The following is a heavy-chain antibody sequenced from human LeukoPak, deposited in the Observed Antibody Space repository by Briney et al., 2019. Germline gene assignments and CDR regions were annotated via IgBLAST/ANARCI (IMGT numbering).Heavy chain of an antibody. D-gene: IGHD3-10*01. V-gene: IGHV3-66*01. CDR3: ARDVGSGSYPY. CDR2: IYSGGST. CDR1: GGSFSGYY. Sequence: ETLSLTCAVYGGSFSGYYWSWVRQAPGKGLEWVSVIYSGGSTYYADSVKGRFTISRDNSKNTLYLQMNSLRAEDTAVYYCARDVGSGSYPYWGQGTLVTVSS. J-gene: IGHJ4*02.